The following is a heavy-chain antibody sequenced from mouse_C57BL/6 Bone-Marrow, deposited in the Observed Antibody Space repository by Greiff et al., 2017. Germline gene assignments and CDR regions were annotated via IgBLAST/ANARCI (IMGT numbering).Heavy chain of an antibody. V-gene: IGHV1-81*01. D-gene: IGHD3-2*02. J-gene: IGHJ4*01. Sequence: QVQLQQSGAELARPGASVKLSCKASGYTFTSYGISWVKQRTGQGLEWIGEIYPRSGNTYYNEKFKGKATLTADKSSSTAYMELRSLTSEDSAVYFCARLWTAQAPYYYAMDYWGQGTSVTVAS. CDR1: GYTFTSYG. CDR2: IYPRSGNT. CDR3: ARLWTAQAPYYYAMDY.